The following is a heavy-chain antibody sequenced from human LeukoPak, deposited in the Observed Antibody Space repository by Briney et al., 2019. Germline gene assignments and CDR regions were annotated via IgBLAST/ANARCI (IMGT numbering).Heavy chain of an antibody. J-gene: IGHJ6*02. Sequence: ASVKVSCKASGYTFTGYYMHWVRQAPGQGLEWMGWINPNSGGTNYAQKFQGRVTMTSDTSISTAYMELSRLRSDDTAVYYCATAYCSGGSCYPYYYYYGMDVWGQGTTVTVSS. CDR2: INPNSGGT. CDR3: ATAYCSGGSCYPYYYYYGMDV. CDR1: GYTFTGYY. V-gene: IGHV1-2*02. D-gene: IGHD2-15*01.